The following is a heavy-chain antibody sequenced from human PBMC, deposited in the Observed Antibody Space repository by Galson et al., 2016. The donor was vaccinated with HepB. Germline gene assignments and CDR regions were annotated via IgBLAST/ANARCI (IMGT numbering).Heavy chain of an antibody. CDR1: GFTFSIYG. D-gene: IGHD1-26*01. V-gene: IGHV3-30*18. CDR2: TSSDESVK. Sequence: SLRLSCAASGFTFSIYGMHWIRQAPGKGLEWVATTSSDESVKHYADPVQGRFTISKANFKTTLYLQMHSLRAEDTAVYYCAKKSPGKELSPPDYWGQGTLVTVSS. J-gene: IGHJ4*02. CDR3: AKKSPGKELSPPDY.